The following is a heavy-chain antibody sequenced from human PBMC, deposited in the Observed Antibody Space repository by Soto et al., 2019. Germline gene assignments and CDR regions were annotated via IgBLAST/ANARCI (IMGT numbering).Heavy chain of an antibody. J-gene: IGHJ2*01. Sequence: PETLSLTCTVSGVSIRGSVSRYYWSWIRQHPGKGLEWIGYIYYSGSTNYNPSLKSRVTISVDTSKNQFSLKLSSVTAADTAVYFCARESRSSRYDGGVYSQYWYFDLWGRGTLVTVS. CDR1: GVSIRGSVSRYY. D-gene: IGHD3-22*01. CDR3: ARESRSSRYDGGVYSQYWYFDL. V-gene: IGHV4-61*01. CDR2: IYYSGST.